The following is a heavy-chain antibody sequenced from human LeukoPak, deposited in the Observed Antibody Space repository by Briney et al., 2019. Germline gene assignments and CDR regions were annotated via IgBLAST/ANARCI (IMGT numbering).Heavy chain of an antibody. Sequence: ASVKVSCKASGGTFSSYAISWVRQAPGQGLEWMGGIIPIFGTANYAQKFQGRVTITADESTSTAYMELSSLRSEDTAVYYCARGPRITMIVDVPPYYFDYWGQGTLVTVSS. D-gene: IGHD3-22*01. V-gene: IGHV1-69*01. J-gene: IGHJ4*02. CDR2: IIPIFGTA. CDR3: ARGPRITMIVDVPPYYFDY. CDR1: GGTFSSYA.